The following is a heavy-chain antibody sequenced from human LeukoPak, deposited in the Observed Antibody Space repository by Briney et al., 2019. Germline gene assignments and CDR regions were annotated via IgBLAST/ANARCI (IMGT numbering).Heavy chain of an antibody. J-gene: IGHJ5*02. CDR3: ARDQLYCSSSSCRNLGWFDP. D-gene: IGHD2-2*01. CDR2: IYSGGST. CDR1: GFTVSSNY. Sequence: GGSLRLSCAATGFTVSSNYMSWVRQAPGKGLEWVSVIYSGGSTYYADSVKGRFTISRDNSKNTLYLQMNSLRAEDTAVYYCARDQLYCSSSSCRNLGWFDPWGQGTLVTVSS. V-gene: IGHV3-53*01.